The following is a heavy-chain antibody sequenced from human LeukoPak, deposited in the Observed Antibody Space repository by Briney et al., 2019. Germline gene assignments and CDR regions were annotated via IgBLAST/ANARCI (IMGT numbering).Heavy chain of an antibody. CDR3: ARDLFYATGSQYYGMDV. J-gene: IGHJ6*02. CDR2: ITRYGGRR. D-gene: IGHD3-10*01. V-gene: IGHV3-20*04. Sequence: GGSLRLSCVGSGFTFDDYGMNWVRQVPGKGLEWVSGITRYGGRRGYADSVKGRFTISRDNAKNSLYLQTNSLRVEDTALYYCARDLFYATGSQYYGMDVWGQGTTVTASS. CDR1: GFTFDDYG.